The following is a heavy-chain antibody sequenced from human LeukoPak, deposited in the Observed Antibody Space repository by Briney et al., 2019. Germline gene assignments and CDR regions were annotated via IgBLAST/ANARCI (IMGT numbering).Heavy chain of an antibody. J-gene: IGHJ6*02. CDR3: ARDEVVAAPNYFGMVV. Sequence: SVKVSCKASGGTFSSYAISWVRQAPGQGLEWMGGIIPIFGTANYAQKFQGRVTITADESTSTAYMVLSSLRSDDTAVYYCARDEVVAAPNYFGMVVWGQGTTVSVSS. D-gene: IGHD2-15*01. CDR2: IIPIFGTA. V-gene: IGHV1-69*13. CDR1: GGTFSSYA.